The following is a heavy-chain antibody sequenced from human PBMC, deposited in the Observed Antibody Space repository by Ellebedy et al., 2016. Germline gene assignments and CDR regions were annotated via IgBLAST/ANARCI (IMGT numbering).Heavy chain of an antibody. V-gene: IGHV3-23*01. CDR1: GFSFSNSA. CDR3: AKDIASPGANWFDL. J-gene: IGHJ5*02. D-gene: IGHD6-13*01. CDR2: ISGSGQST. Sequence: GGSLRLSCAASGFSFSNSAVSWVRQAPGKGLEWVSSISGSGQSTYYADSVKGRFTISRDNPKNTLYLQMSSLRADDTAVYYCAKDIASPGANWFDLWGQGTLDTVSS.